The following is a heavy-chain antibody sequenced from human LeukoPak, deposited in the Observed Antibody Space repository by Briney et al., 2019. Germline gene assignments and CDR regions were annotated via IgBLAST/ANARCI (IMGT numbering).Heavy chain of an antibody. CDR1: GYTFTTYD. CDR2: MSPNSGNT. J-gene: IGHJ4*02. Sequence: ASVKLSCKASGYTFTTYDINWVRQATGRGLEWMGWMSPNSGNTGYAQKFQGRVTMTRDTSINTAYMELSSLTSEDTAVYFCARGVTAGADFWGQGTLVTVSS. D-gene: IGHD6-25*01. V-gene: IGHV1-8*01. CDR3: ARGVTAGADF.